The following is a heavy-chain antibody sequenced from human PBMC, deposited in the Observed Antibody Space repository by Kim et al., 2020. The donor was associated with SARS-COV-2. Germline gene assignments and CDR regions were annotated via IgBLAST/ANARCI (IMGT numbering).Heavy chain of an antibody. D-gene: IGHD3-16*01. V-gene: IGHV3-48*02. Sequence: GGSLRLSCATSGFTFSAYDMNWVRQAPGKGLEWLSLITKSSTTMYYADAVKGRFTISRDNGKNSMNLQMNSLRDQDTALYSCVSDRRGDGLVDWG. CDR3: VSDRRGDGLVD. CDR1: GFTFSAYD. CDR2: ITKSSTTM. J-gene: IGHJ3*01.